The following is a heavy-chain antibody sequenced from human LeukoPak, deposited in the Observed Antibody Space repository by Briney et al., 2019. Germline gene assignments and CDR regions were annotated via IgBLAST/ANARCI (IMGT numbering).Heavy chain of an antibody. CDR2: ISGFNGNT. Sequence: GASVKVSCKASGYTFTTYGIAWVRQAPGQGLEWMGWISGFNGNTNYAQKVQDRLTMTTDTSTSTAYMELRSLASDDTAVYYCARGTRYCSSSMCFAGIYHFGYWGQGTLVTVSS. V-gene: IGHV1-18*01. CDR3: ARGTRYCSSSMCFAGIYHFGY. CDR1: GYTFTTYG. J-gene: IGHJ4*02. D-gene: IGHD2-2*01.